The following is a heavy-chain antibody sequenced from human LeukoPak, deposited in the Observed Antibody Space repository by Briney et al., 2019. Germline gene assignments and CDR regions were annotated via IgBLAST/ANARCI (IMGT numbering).Heavy chain of an antibody. V-gene: IGHV3-74*01. CDR1: GFTFSSYW. D-gene: IGHD5-18*01. J-gene: IGHJ4*02. CDR3: ARDGYSFGHDFDY. Sequence: PGGSLRLSCAASGFTFSSYWMHWVRHTPGKGLVWVSRIKSGGSSTSYADSVKGRFTISRDNAKNTLYLQMNSLRAEDTAVYYCARDGYSFGHDFDYWGQGTLVTVSS. CDR2: IKSGGSST.